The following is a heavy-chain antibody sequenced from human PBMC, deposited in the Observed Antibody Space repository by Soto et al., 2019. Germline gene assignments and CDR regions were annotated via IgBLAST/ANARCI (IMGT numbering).Heavy chain of an antibody. J-gene: IGHJ4*02. CDR1: NGSLSSNY. D-gene: IGHD3-10*01. V-gene: IGHV4-59*01. CDR3: ARYFMVPVDFFDY. CDR2: IYYSGST. Sequence: SETLSLTYTVSNGSLSSNYWSWIRQSPGKGLEWIGNIYYSGSTNYNPSLKSRVTMSVDTSKNQFTLKLSSVTAADTGVYFCARYFMVPVDFFDYCGQGPPVTVYS.